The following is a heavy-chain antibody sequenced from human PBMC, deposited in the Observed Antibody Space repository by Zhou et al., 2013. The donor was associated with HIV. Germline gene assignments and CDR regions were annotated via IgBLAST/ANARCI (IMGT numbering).Heavy chain of an antibody. Sequence: EVQLLESGGGLVQSGGSLRLSCAASGFTFSSYWMHWVRQAPGKGLVWVSRINSDGSSTSYADSVKGRFTISRDNAKNTLYLQMNSLRAEDTAVYYCARDGVWGSYRFDAFDIWARTMVTVSS. D-gene: IGHD3-16*02. J-gene: IGHJ3*02. CDR3: ARDGVWGSYRFDAFDI. V-gene: IGHV3-74*01. CDR1: GFTFSSYW. CDR2: INSDGSST.